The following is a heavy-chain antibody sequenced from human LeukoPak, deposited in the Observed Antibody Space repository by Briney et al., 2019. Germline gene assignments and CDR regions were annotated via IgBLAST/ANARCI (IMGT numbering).Heavy chain of an antibody. CDR2: IIPIFGTA. CDR1: GGTFSSFA. D-gene: IGHD3-22*01. CDR3: AREGYYYDSSGYYSPDAFDI. V-gene: IGHV1-69*05. J-gene: IGHJ3*02. Sequence: SVKVSCKASGGTFSSFALSWVRQAPGQGLEWMGGIIPIFGTAHYAQKFQGRVTITTDESTSTAYMELSSLRSEDTAVYYCAREGYYYDSSGYYSPDAFDIWGQGTMVTVSS.